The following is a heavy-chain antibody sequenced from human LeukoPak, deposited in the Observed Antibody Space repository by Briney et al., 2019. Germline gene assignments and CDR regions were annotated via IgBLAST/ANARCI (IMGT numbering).Heavy chain of an antibody. V-gene: IGHV3-23*01. CDR2: ISGSGGST. CDR1: GFTFSSYA. Sequence: PGGSLRLSCAASGFTFSSYAMTWVRRAPGKGLEWVSVISGSGGSTYYADSVKGRFTISRDNAKNSLYLQMNSLRAEDTAVYYCGRGESDYWGQGTLVTVSS. CDR3: GRGESDY. J-gene: IGHJ4*02.